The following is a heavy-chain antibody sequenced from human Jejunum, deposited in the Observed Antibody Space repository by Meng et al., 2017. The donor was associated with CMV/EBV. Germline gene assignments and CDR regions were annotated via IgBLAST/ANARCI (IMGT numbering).Heavy chain of an antibody. CDR2: INPKFGGT. CDR3: VVCSVGSCSDSFDF. D-gene: IGHD2-15*01. J-gene: IGHJ4*02. V-gene: IGHV1-2*02. CDR1: GYTFTDND. Sequence: KASGYTFTDNDIHWVRQAPGQGLEWVGWINPKFGGTTFAQNFQGRVTMTRDTSISTAYMELISLRSDDTAVYYCVVCSVGSCSDSFDFWGQGTLVTVSS.